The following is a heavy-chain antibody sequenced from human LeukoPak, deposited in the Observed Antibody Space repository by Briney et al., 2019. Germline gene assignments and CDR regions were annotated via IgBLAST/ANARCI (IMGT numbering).Heavy chain of an antibody. CDR1: GGSISSYY. J-gene: IGHJ6*02. CDR3: ARDPHPFYYYGMDV. CDR2: IYTSGST. V-gene: IGHV4-4*07. Sequence: SETLSLTCTVSGGSISSYYWSWVRQPAGKGLEWIGRIYTSGSTNYNPPLKSRVTMSVDTSKNQFSLKLSSVTAADTAVYYCARDPHPFYYYGMDVWGQGTTVTVSS.